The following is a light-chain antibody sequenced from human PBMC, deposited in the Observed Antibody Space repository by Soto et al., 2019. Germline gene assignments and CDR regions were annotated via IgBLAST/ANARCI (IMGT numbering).Light chain of an antibody. CDR3: QQYFSIPIT. CDR1: NTILYSSDNKNY. J-gene: IGKJ5*01. CDR2: WAY. Sequence: DIVLPQPPDSLAVSLGERATINCKSCNTILYSSDNKNYLSWYQQKPGQPPKLLIYWAYTRESGVPDRFSGSGSGTDFTLTISSLQAEDVAVYYCQQYFSIPITFGQGTRL. V-gene: IGKV4-1*01.